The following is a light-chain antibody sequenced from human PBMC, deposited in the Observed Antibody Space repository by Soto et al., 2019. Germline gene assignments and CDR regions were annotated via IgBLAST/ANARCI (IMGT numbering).Light chain of an antibody. CDR1: SGSVSILSY. J-gene: IGLJ3*02. Sequence: QTVVTQEPSFSVSPGGTVTLTCGLTSGSVSILSYPSWYQQTPGQAPRTLIYSTNTRSSGVPDRFSGSILGTKAALTIAGANAEDDSHYYCALSLGSGNMVFGGGTKLTVL. CDR3: ALSLGSGNMV. CDR2: STN. V-gene: IGLV8-61*01.